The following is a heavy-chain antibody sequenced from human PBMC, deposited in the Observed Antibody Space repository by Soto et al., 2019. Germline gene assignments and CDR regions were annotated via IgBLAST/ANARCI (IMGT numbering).Heavy chain of an antibody. CDR3: ARTAPRLAVDH. V-gene: IGHV3-72*01. D-gene: IGHD2-15*01. CDR2: IRNRAQRYTI. CDR1: GFTFSDYY. Sequence: EVHLLESGGGLVQPGGSLRLSCAASGFTFSDYYMDWVRQAPGKGLVWVGRIRNRAQRYTIDYVASVRGRFTILRDYSEDSLYLQMNCLKPENTAIYFCARTAPRLAVDHWGKGVLVTVSS. J-gene: IGHJ4*02.